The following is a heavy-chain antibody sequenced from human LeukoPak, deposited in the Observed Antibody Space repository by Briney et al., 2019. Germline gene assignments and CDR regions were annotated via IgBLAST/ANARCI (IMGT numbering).Heavy chain of an antibody. CDR1: GFTFSSYP. CDR2: IGYDGVEK. V-gene: IGHV3-30-3*01. J-gene: IGHJ4*02. D-gene: IGHD3-22*01. Sequence: GGSLRLSCVVSGFTFSSYPFHWIRQAPGKGLEWVAVIGYDGVEKYYADSVRGRFTISRDDSKSTLYLQMNSLRGEDTAVYYCARDFLIGAPDYLDHWSKGTLVSVSS. CDR3: ARDFLIGAPDYLDH.